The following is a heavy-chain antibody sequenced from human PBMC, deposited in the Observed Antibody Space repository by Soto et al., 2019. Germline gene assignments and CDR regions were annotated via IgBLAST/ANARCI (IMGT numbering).Heavy chain of an antibody. CDR2: ISGSGGST. Sequence: EVQLSESGGGLVQPGGSLRLSCAASGFTFSSYAMSWVRQAPGKGLEWVSAISGSGGSTYYADSVKGRFTISRDNSKNTLYLQMNSLRAEDTAVYYCARHHVVVVAAIFYYYYYGMDVWGQGTTVTVSS. D-gene: IGHD2-15*01. V-gene: IGHV3-23*01. CDR1: GFTFSSYA. CDR3: ARHHVVVVAAIFYYYYYGMDV. J-gene: IGHJ6*02.